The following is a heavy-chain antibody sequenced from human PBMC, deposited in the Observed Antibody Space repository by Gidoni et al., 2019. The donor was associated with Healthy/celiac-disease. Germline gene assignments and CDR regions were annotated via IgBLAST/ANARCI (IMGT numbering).Heavy chain of an antibody. Sequence: VQLVQSGAEVKKPGSSVKVSCKASGGTFSSYAISWVRQAPGQGLEWMGGIIPIFGTANYAQKFQGRVTITADESTSTAYMELSSLRSEDTAVYYCAREVTIFGVVITAGTFDIWGQGTMVTVSS. CDR2: IIPIFGTA. J-gene: IGHJ3*02. D-gene: IGHD3-3*01. CDR1: GGTFSSYA. V-gene: IGHV1-69*01. CDR3: AREVTIFGVVITAGTFDI.